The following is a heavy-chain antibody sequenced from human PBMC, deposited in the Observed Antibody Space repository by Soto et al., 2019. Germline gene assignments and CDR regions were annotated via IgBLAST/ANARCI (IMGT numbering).Heavy chain of an antibody. Sequence: ASVKVSCKASGYTFTSYAMNWVRHAPGQRLEWMGWINAGNGNTKYSQKFQGRVTITRDTSASTAYMELSSLRSEDTAVYYCARDPKTTVVTPGAFDIWGQGTMVTVSS. CDR3: ARDPKTTVVTPGAFDI. CDR1: GYTFTSYA. J-gene: IGHJ3*02. CDR2: INAGNGNT. D-gene: IGHD4-17*01. V-gene: IGHV1-3*01.